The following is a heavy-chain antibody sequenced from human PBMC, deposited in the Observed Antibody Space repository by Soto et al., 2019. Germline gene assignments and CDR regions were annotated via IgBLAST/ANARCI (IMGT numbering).Heavy chain of an antibody. Sequence: SVKFSCKASGGTLSSYTISWVRQAPGQGLEWMGRIIPILGIANYAQKFQGRVTITADKSTSTAYMELSSLRSEDTAVYYCARLTYDFWSGYSKLKNWFDPWGQGTLVTVSS. J-gene: IGHJ5*02. CDR3: ARLTYDFWSGYSKLKNWFDP. CDR2: IIPILGIA. V-gene: IGHV1-69*02. CDR1: GGTLSSYT. D-gene: IGHD3-3*01.